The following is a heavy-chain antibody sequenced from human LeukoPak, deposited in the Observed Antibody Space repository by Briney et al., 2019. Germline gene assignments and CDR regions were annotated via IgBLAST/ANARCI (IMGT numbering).Heavy chain of an antibody. V-gene: IGHV3-23*01. D-gene: IGHD6-6*01. CDR3: AKGRMGIAARLQAFDI. CDR1: GFTFSSYA. Sequence: GGSLRLSCAASGFTFSSYAMSWVRQAPGKGLEWVSAISGSGGSTYYADSVKGRFTISRDNSKNTLYLQMNSLRAEDTAVYYCAKGRMGIAARLQAFDIWGQGTMVTVSS. CDR2: ISGSGGST. J-gene: IGHJ3*02.